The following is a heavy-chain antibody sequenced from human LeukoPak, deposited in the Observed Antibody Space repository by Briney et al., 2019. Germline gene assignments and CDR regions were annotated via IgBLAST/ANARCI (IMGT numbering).Heavy chain of an antibody. Sequence: SLRLAWAAAGFTFSNDWMGWVRQAPGGGLEWLANINQEGSEIKNMDSVKGRVTISRDNGKNSLCIRINSVRAKKPAVYYCARDQGSKIVVRTTNWYRDLWGRSPLVPAS. CDR1: GFTFSNDW. V-gene: IGHV3-7*01. J-gene: IGHJ2*01. D-gene: IGHD2-2*01. CDR3: ARDQGSKIVVRTTNWYRDL. CDR2: INQEGSEI.